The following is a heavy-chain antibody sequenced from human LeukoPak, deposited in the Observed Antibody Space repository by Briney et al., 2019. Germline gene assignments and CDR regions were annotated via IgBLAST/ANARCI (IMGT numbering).Heavy chain of an antibody. Sequence: PSQTLSLTCTVSGDSITSGSYYWSWIRQPAGKGLEWIGRIFISGGTNYNPSLRSRVTMSLDTSKNQFSLKLSSVTAADTAVYYCARGAITMVRGDPGEYNWFDPWGQGTLVTVSS. V-gene: IGHV4-61*02. CDR1: GDSITSGSYY. J-gene: IGHJ5*02. CDR2: IFISGGT. D-gene: IGHD3-10*01. CDR3: ARGAITMVRGDPGEYNWFDP.